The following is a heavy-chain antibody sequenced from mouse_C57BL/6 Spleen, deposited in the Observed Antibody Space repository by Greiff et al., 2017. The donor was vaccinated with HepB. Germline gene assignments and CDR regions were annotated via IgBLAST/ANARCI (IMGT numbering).Heavy chain of an antibody. V-gene: IGHV1-82*01. CDR1: GYAFSSSW. Sequence: VQLQQSGPELVKPGASVKISCKASGYAFSSSWMNWVKQRPGKGLEWIGRIYPGDGDTNYNGNVKGRATLTADKYSSTAYMQLSSLTSEDSAVYFCAKNYAPAWFAYWGQGTLVTVSA. CDR3: AKNYAPAWFAY. J-gene: IGHJ3*01. CDR2: IYPGDGDT. D-gene: IGHD1-1*01.